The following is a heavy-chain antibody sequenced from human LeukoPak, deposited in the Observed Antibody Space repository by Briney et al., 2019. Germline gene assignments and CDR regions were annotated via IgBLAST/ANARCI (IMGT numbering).Heavy chain of an antibody. D-gene: IGHD3-10*01. CDR1: GYTFTSDG. CDR3: ARSLGHYYGSGSYWYWFDP. CDR2: ISAYNGNT. V-gene: IGHV1-18*04. J-gene: IGHJ5*02. Sequence: AAVKVSCKASGYTFTSDGISWVRQAPEQGLERMGWISAYNGNTNYAQKLQGRVTMTTDTSTSTAYMELRSLRSDDTAVYYCARSLGHYYGSGSYWYWFDPWGQGTLVTVSS.